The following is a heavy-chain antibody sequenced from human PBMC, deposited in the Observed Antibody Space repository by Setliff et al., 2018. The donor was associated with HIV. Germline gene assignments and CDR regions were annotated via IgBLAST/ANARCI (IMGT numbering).Heavy chain of an antibody. D-gene: IGHD1-1*01. CDR1: GFTFSQYG. J-gene: IGHJ6*03. Sequence: GSLRLSCAASGFTFSQYGMHWVRQAPGKGLEWVAVVWNDGNNKFYADSVKGRFSISRDNAKNMLYLQMNSLRPEDTAIYYCIKGGIATTGYYFYYMDVYGKGTTVTVSS. V-gene: IGHV3-33*08. CDR3: IKGGIATTGYYFYYMDV. CDR2: VWNDGNNK.